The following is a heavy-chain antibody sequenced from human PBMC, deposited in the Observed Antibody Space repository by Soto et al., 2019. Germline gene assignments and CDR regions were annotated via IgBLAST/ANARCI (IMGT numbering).Heavy chain of an antibody. V-gene: IGHV1-18*01. D-gene: IGHD4-17*01. J-gene: IGHJ4*02. CDR2: VSAHTGDS. Sequence: QVQLVQSGAEVKKPGASVKVSCKASGYPFGGYAIGWVRQAPGQGLEWMGWVSAHTGDSGYAQRCQGRVTLTTETSTSTAYMELRGLRSDDTAVYYCASPSTSYGDYGWSLAYWGQGTLVTVSS. CDR3: ASPSTSYGDYGWSLAY. CDR1: GYPFGGYA.